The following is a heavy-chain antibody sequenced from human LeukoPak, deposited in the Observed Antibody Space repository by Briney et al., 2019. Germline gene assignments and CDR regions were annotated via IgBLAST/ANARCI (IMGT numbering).Heavy chain of an antibody. V-gene: IGHV3-7*03. D-gene: IGHD4-23*01. CDR3: ARVRWEQGEDY. CDR1: GFTFSSYT. CDR2: VKQDGSEK. J-gene: IGHJ4*02. Sequence: GGSLRLSCAASGFTFSSYTMSWVRQAPGKGLEWVANVKQDGSEKYYVDSVKGRFTISRDNAKNSLYLQMNSLRAEDTAVYYCARVRWEQGEDYWGQGTLVTVSS.